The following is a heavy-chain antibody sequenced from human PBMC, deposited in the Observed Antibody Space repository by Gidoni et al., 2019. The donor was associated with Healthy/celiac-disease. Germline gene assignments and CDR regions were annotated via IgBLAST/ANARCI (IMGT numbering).Heavy chain of an antibody. CDR2: ISSSSSYI. J-gene: IGHJ2*01. CDR1: GFTFSSYS. V-gene: IGHV3-21*01. Sequence: EVQLVESGGGLVKPGGSLRLSCAASGFTFSSYSMNWVRQAPGKGLEWVSSISSSSSYIYYADSVKGRFTISRDNAKNSLYLQMNSLRAEDTAVYYCARATIFGVVIIAPGEWYFDLWGRGTLVTVSS. CDR3: ARATIFGVVIIAPGEWYFDL. D-gene: IGHD3-3*01.